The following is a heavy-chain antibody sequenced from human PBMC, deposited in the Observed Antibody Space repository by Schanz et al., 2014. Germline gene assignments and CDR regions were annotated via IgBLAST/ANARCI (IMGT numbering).Heavy chain of an antibody. CDR2: INPSGGST. V-gene: IGHV1-69*04. CDR1: GGTFSSFG. D-gene: IGHD6-13*01. CDR3: ARDGVDAAAGGNY. Sequence: VQLEQSGAEVKKPGSSVKVSCKASGGTFSSFGINWVRQAPGQGLEWMGMINPSGGSTTYAQKFQGRVTITADRSTSTAYMELSSLRSEDTAVYYCARDGVDAAAGGNYWGQGTLVTVSS. J-gene: IGHJ4*02.